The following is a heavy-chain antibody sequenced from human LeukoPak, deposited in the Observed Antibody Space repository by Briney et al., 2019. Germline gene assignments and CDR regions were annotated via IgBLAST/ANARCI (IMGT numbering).Heavy chain of an antibody. V-gene: IGHV3-21*01. CDR3: ARAGGGYGNFDF. CDR1: GFTFSSYE. J-gene: IGHJ4*02. Sequence: GGSLRLSCAASGFTFSSYEMNWVCQAPGKGLEWVSSISSSNYIYYADSVKGRFTISRDNAKNSLYLQMNSLRAEDAAVYYCARAGGGYGNFDFWGQGTLVTVSS. D-gene: IGHD5-12*01. CDR2: ISSSNYI.